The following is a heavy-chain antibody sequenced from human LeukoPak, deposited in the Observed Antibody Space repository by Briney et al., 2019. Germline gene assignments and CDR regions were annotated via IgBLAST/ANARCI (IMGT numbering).Heavy chain of an antibody. D-gene: IGHD6-19*01. CDR1: GFTSSSYA. CDR2: VSGSGDRM. Sequence: PGGSLRLSCAASGFTSSSYALNWVRQAPGKGLEWVATVSGSGDRMYHADSVKGRFTISRDNSKNTIYLQMNSLRAEDTALYYCAKEEGGSGWYYFDYWGQGTLVTVSS. J-gene: IGHJ4*02. CDR3: AKEEGGSGWYYFDY. V-gene: IGHV3-23*01.